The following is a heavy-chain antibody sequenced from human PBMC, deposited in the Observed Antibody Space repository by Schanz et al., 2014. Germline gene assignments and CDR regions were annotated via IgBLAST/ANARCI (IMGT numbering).Heavy chain of an antibody. J-gene: IGHJ1*01. Sequence: EVQLVESGGGLVQPGRSLRLSCVASGFRFDDYAMHWVRQAPGKGLEWVSGMSWNAGSLGYGDSVKGRFTISRDNAKNSLYLQMNSLRAEDTALHYCARDTAQSCIGPSCFEYFQHWGQGALVTVSS. CDR2: MSWNAGSL. V-gene: IGHV3-9*01. CDR1: GFRFDDYA. CDR3: ARDTAQSCIGPSCFEYFQH. D-gene: IGHD2-2*01.